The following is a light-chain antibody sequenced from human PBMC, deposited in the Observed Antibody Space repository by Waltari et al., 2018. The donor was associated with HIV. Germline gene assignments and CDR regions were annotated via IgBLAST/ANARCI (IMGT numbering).Light chain of an antibody. Sequence: QSALTQTPSASGPPGQRVTMSCSGRNSTIGSNYLYWYQPTPVTAPNLTISRNNRRPSGVPDRFSGSKSGSSASLAISGLRSEDEADYYCAAWDNRLSAWVLGGGTKVTVL. CDR3: AAWDNRLSAWV. J-gene: IGLJ3*02. CDR2: RNN. V-gene: IGLV1-47*01. CDR1: NSTIGSNY.